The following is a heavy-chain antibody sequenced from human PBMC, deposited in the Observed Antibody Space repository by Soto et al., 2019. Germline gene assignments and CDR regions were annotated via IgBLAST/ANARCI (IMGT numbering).Heavy chain of an antibody. CDR2: IRSKAYGGTT. Sequence: PGGSLRLSCTASVFTFGYYAMIWVRQAPGKGLEWVGFIRSKAYGGTTEYAASVKGRFTISRDDSKSIAYLQMNSLKTEDTAVYYCTRDHFVLETPFGYWGQGTLVTVSS. CDR3: TRDHFVLETPFGY. D-gene: IGHD2-8*01. CDR1: VFTFGYYA. J-gene: IGHJ4*02. V-gene: IGHV3-49*04.